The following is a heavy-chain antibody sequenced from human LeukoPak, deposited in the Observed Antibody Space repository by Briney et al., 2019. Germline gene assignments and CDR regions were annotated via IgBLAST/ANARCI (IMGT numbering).Heavy chain of an antibody. CDR1: GFTFSSYA. V-gene: IGHV3-30-3*01. D-gene: IGHD2-15*01. CDR2: ISYDGSNK. Sequence: GGSLRLSCAASGFTFSSYAMHWVRQAPGKGLEWVAVISYDGSNKYYADSVKGRFTISRDNSKDTLYLQMNSLRAEDTAVYYCARDHGGVVAAAFDIWGQGTMVTVSS. J-gene: IGHJ3*02. CDR3: ARDHGGVVAAAFDI.